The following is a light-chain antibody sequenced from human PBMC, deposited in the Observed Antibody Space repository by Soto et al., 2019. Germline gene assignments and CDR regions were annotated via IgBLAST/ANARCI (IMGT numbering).Light chain of an antibody. CDR3: SSYTSSSTL. CDR2: GVS. Sequence: QSALTQPASVSGSPGQSITISCTGTSSDVGGYSYVSWYQQHPGKAPKLMIYGVSNRPSGVSNRFSGSKSGNTASLTISGLQAEDEADYYCSSYTSSSTLFGGGTKLTVL. V-gene: IGLV2-14*01. J-gene: IGLJ2*01. CDR1: SSDVGGYSY.